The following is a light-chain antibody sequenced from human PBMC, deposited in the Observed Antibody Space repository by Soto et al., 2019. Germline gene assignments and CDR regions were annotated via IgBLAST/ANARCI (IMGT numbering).Light chain of an antibody. Sequence: EIVMTQCPATLSVSPGGRATLSCRASQAIASNVAWYQQKPGQAPRLLIYDTSTRATGIPARFSGSGSGTDFTLTISSLQSEDFAIYYCQQYNIWPYTFGQGTRLEIK. CDR2: DTS. J-gene: IGKJ5*01. V-gene: IGKV3-15*01. CDR3: QQYNIWPYT. CDR1: QAIASN.